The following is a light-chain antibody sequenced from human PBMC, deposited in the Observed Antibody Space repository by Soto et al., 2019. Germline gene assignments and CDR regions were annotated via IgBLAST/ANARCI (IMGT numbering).Light chain of an antibody. CDR2: EVS. Sequence: LTQPASVSGSPGQSITISCTGTSSDVGSYNLVSWYQQHPGEAPKLMIYEVSKRPSGVSNRFSGSKSGNTASLTISGLQAEDEADYYCCSYAGSSTFLFGTGTKVTVL. CDR1: SSDVGSYNL. CDR3: CSYAGSSTFL. J-gene: IGLJ1*01. V-gene: IGLV2-23*02.